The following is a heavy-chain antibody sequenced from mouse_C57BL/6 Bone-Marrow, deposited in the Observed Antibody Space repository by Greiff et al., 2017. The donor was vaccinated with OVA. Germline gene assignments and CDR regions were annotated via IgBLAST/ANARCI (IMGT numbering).Heavy chain of an antibody. J-gene: IGHJ4*01. CDR1: GFTFSDYY. CDR2: INYDGSST. CDR3: ARADYDDAIDY. V-gene: IGHV5-16*01. D-gene: IGHD2-4*01. Sequence: EVKVVESEGGLVQPGSSMKLSCTASGFTFSDYYMAWVRQVPEKGLEWVANINYDGSSTYYLDSLKSRFILSRDNATNILYLQMSSLKSEDTATYYCARADYDDAIDYWGQGTSVTVSS.